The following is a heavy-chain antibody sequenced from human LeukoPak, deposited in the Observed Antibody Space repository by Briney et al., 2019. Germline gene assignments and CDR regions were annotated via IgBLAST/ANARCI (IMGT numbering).Heavy chain of an antibody. D-gene: IGHD5-24*01. Sequence: GGALRLSCAASGFRFSDHYMDWVRQAPGKELEWVGRTKHKAHSYTTDYAASVKDSFIISRDDSKSSLFLQMNSLKTEDTAMYYCARDNRDGIDCWGQGTLVSVSS. CDR1: GFRFSDHY. CDR3: ARDNRDGIDC. V-gene: IGHV3-72*01. CDR2: TKHKAHSYTT. J-gene: IGHJ4*02.